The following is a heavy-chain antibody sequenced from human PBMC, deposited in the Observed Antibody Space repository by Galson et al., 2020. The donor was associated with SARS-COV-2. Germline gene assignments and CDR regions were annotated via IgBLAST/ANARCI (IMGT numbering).Heavy chain of an antibody. CDR3: ARQLSSTSRYDYYGMDV. CDR2: IYPGDSDT. CDR1: GYSFTSYW. V-gene: IGHV5-51*01. D-gene: IGHD2-2*01. Sequence: GESLKISCKGSGYSFTSYWIGWVRQMPGKGLEWMGLIYPGDSDTRYSPSFQGQVTISADKSISTAYLQWSSLKASDTAMYYCARQLSSTSRYDYYGMDVWGQGTTVTVSS. J-gene: IGHJ6*02.